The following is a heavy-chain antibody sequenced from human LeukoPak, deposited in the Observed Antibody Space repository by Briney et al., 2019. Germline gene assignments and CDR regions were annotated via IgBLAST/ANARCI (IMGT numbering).Heavy chain of an antibody. CDR2: ISSTSTYI. CDR1: GFSFSSYW. Sequence: KTGGSLRLSCAASGFSFSSYWMNWVRQAPGKGLEWVSYISSTSTYIYYADSVKGRFTISRDTAKNSLYLQMNSLRAEDTAVYYRARTDISMLVAGLYAFDIWGQGTTVTVSS. CDR3: ARTDISMLVAGLYAFDI. V-gene: IGHV3-21*06. J-gene: IGHJ3*02. D-gene: IGHD3-22*01.